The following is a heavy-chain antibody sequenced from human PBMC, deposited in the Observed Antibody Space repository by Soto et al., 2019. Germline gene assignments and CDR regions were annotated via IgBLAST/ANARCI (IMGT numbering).Heavy chain of an antibody. D-gene: IGHD6-13*01. V-gene: IGHV6-1*01. Sequence: SQTLSLTCAISGDSVSSNSAAWNWIRQSPSRGPEWLGRTYYRSKWYNDYAVSVKSRITINPDTSKNQFSLQLNSVTPEDTAVYYCARDRGSSSWYGGGHYYYGMDVWGQGTTVTVSS. CDR1: GDSVSSNSAA. CDR2: TYYRSKWYN. CDR3: ARDRGSSSWYGGGHYYYGMDV. J-gene: IGHJ6*02.